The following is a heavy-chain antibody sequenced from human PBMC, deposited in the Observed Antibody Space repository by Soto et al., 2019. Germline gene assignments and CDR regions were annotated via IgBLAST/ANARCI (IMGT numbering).Heavy chain of an antibody. V-gene: IGHV4-30-4*01. J-gene: IGHJ5*02. CDR3: ARDTYSGYDFGL. CDR2: IPSRGRP. CDR1: GASVAGGSYY. Sequence: QVQLRESGPGLVKPSQTLSLTCSVSGASVAGGSYYWSWVRQPPGKGLEWIGYIPSRGRPFYNPSLTSRGTISADKSKNQLSLQLTSVTAADTAVYYCARDTYSGYDFGLWGQGTLVTVA. D-gene: IGHD5-12*01.